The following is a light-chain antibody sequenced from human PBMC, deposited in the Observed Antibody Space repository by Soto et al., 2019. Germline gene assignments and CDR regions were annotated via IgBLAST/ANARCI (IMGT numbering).Light chain of an antibody. CDR1: SSDVGGYNY. CDR2: DVS. J-gene: IGLJ1*01. Sequence: QSALTQPRSVSGSPGQSVTIACTGTSSDVGGYNYVSWYQQHPGKAPKLMIYDVSKRPSGVPDRFSGSKSGNTASLTISGLQAEDDADYYCSAYAGRYTYVFGTGTKVTDL. V-gene: IGLV2-11*01. CDR3: SAYAGRYTYV.